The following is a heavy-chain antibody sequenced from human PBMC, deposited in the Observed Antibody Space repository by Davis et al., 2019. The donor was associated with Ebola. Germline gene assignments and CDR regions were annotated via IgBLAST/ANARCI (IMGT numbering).Heavy chain of an antibody. Sequence: GESLKISCSASGFTFSSYAMHWVRQAPGKGLEYVSAISSNGGSTYYADSVKGRFTISRDNSKNTLYLQMNSLRAEDTAVYYCAKEGSWFGELWYYYYGMDVWGQGTTVTVSS. J-gene: IGHJ6*02. CDR2: ISSNGGST. V-gene: IGHV3-64*04. CDR3: AKEGSWFGELWYYYYGMDV. D-gene: IGHD3-10*01. CDR1: GFTFSSYA.